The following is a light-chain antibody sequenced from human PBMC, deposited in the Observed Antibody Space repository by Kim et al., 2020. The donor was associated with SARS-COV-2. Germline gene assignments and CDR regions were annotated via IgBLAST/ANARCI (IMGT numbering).Light chain of an antibody. CDR3: QQYMHYPLN. CDR2: EAS. V-gene: IGKV1-5*01. CDR1: QSIDEW. Sequence: AAAGDTAAITCRASQSIDEWLAWDQQKPGRAPKVLICEASILQSGVPSRFSGSRSGTEFTLTIFSRQPDDFATYYCQQYMHYPLNFGGGTKVDIK. J-gene: IGKJ4*01.